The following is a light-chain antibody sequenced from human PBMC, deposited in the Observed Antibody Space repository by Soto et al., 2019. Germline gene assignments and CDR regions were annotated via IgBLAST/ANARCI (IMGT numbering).Light chain of an antibody. J-gene: IGKJ1*01. CDR3: QQRSNWPWT. Sequence: EIVLTQSPGTLSLSPGERATLSCRASQSVSSSYLAWYQQKPGQAPRLLIYDASNRATGIPARFSGSGSGTDFTLTISSLEPEDFAVYYCQQRSNWPWTLGQGTKVDIK. V-gene: IGKV3D-20*02. CDR2: DAS. CDR1: QSVSSSY.